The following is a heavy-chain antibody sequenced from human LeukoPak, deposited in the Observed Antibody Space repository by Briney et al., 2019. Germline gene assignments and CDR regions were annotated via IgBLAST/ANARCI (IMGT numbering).Heavy chain of an antibody. D-gene: IGHD3-22*01. Sequence: ASVKVSCKASGYTFTGYYIHWVRQAPGQGLEWMGWINPNSGGTNYAQKFQGRVTMTTDTSISTAYMELSRLRSDDTAVYYRASGYYYDSSGYYYARGLDYWGQGTLVTVSS. CDR1: GYTFTGYY. V-gene: IGHV1-2*02. J-gene: IGHJ4*02. CDR3: ASGYYYDSSGYYYARGLDY. CDR2: INPNSGGT.